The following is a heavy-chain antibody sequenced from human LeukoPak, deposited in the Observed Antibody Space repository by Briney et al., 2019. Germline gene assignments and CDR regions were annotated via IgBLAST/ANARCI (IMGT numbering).Heavy chain of an antibody. CDR3: ARPAPGGTVMVRFDY. CDR2: ISYTGNT. V-gene: IGHV4-39*01. CDR1: GGSISSGTYY. D-gene: IGHD5-18*01. Sequence: SETLSLTCTVSGGSISSGTYYWGWIRQPPGKGLEYIARISYTGNTYYNPSLKSRVTISVDTSKNQFSLKLSSLTAADTAVYYCARPAPGGTVMVRFDYWGQGTLVTVSS. J-gene: IGHJ4*02.